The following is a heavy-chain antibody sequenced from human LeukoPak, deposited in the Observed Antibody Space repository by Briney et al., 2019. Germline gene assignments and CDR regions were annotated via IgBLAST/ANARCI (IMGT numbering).Heavy chain of an antibody. Sequence: GGSLRLSCAASGFTFSSYAMGWARQAPGKGLEWVSAISGSGSSTYSADSVKGRFTISRDNSKNTLYLQMNSLRGEDTAVYYCAKAVAAGGYHFYGMDVWGQGTTVTVSS. D-gene: IGHD6-13*01. CDR2: ISGSGSST. CDR3: AKAVAAGGYHFYGMDV. J-gene: IGHJ6*02. V-gene: IGHV3-23*01. CDR1: GFTFSSYA.